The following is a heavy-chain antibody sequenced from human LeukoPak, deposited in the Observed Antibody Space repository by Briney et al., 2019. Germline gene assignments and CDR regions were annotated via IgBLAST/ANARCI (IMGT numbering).Heavy chain of an antibody. CDR3: ARLTGRYFDY. V-gene: IGHV3-23*01. Sequence: GGSLRLSCAASGFTFSSFAMSWVRQAPGKGLEWVSAISGSGGSTYYADSVKGRFTISRGNSKNTLYLQMNSLRAEDTAVYYCARLTGRYFDYWGQGTLVTVSS. D-gene: IGHD1-14*01. CDR1: GFTFSSFA. J-gene: IGHJ4*02. CDR2: ISGSGGST.